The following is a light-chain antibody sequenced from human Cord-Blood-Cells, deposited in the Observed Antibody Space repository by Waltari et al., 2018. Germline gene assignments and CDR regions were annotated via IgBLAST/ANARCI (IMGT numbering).Light chain of an antibody. CDR3: SSYTSSSTLV. V-gene: IGLV2-14*01. Sequence: QSALTQPASVSGSPGQPITISCTGTSSEVGGYKYVSWYQQHPGKAPKLMIYDVSNRPSGVSTRFSGSKSGNTASLTISGLQAEDEADYYCSSYTSSSTLVFGGGTKLTVL. CDR1: SSEVGGYKY. CDR2: DVS. J-gene: IGLJ2*01.